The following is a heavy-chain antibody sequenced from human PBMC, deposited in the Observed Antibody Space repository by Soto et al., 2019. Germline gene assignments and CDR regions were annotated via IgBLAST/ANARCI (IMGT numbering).Heavy chain of an antibody. D-gene: IGHD2-2*01. J-gene: IGHJ3*02. Sequence: EVQLVESGGGLVQPGGSLRLTCAASGFTFSIYSMNWVRQAPGKGLEWVSYIMPGSSHIFYADSVKGRFTISRDNAMNSPTLLRSISGRLATKANQIELDIGSGSTASLLRIW. CDR2: IMPGSSHI. CDR3: ELDIGSGSTASLLRI. CDR1: GFTFSIYS. V-gene: IGHV3-48*01.